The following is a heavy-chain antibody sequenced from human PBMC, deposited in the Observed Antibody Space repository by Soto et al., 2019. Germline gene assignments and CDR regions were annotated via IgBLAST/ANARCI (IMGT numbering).Heavy chain of an antibody. J-gene: IGHJ4*02. Sequence: VASVKVSCKASGYTFTSYYMHWVRQAPGQGLEWMGIINPSGGSTSYAQKFQGRVTMTRDTSTSTVYMELSSLRSEDTAVYYCSRDSYYYDSSGYYRYLNYWGQGTLVTVSS. CDR3: SRDSYYYDSSGYYRYLNY. CDR2: INPSGGST. CDR1: GYTFTSYY. D-gene: IGHD3-22*01. V-gene: IGHV1-46*01.